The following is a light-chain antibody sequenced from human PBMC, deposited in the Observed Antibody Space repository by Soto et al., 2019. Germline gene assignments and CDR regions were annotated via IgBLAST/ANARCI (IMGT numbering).Light chain of an antibody. CDR2: GAS. V-gene: IGKV3-15*01. CDR3: QQYDNWPYT. CDR1: QSVSSN. Sequence: EIVMTQSPATLSVSPGERATLSCRASQSVSSNLAWYQQKPGQAPRLLIYGASTRATGIQARFSGSGSGTEFTLTISSLQSEDFAVYYCQQYDNWPYTFGPGTKREIK. J-gene: IGKJ2*01.